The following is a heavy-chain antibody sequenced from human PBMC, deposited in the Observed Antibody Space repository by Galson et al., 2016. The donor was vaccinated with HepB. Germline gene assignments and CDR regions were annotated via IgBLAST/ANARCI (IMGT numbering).Heavy chain of an antibody. D-gene: IGHD3-10*01. J-gene: IGHJ4*02. Sequence: TLSLTCSVSGGSMSSGGYHWSWIRQPAGKALEYLGRIYINGRDSYNPSLKTRLAISVDTSRSQFYLRLSSVTAADTAVYFCARVPNRGSVPIAGPYFDYWGQGALVIVSS. CDR2: IYINGRD. CDR3: ARVPNRGSVPIAGPYFDY. V-gene: IGHV4-61*02. CDR1: GGSMSSGGYH.